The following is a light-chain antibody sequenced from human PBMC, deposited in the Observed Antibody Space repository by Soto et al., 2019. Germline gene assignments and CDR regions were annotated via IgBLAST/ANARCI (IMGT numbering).Light chain of an antibody. J-gene: IGKJ4*01. CDR2: EAS. CDR3: QQRSNWPPLT. Sequence: EIVLTQSPATLSMSPGERATLSCRASQSVSNYLAWYQQKPGQAPRLLIYEASNRASGIPARFSGRGSGTDFTLTISSLEPEDFAVYYCQQRSNWPPLTFGGGTKVEIK. V-gene: IGKV3-11*01. CDR1: QSVSNY.